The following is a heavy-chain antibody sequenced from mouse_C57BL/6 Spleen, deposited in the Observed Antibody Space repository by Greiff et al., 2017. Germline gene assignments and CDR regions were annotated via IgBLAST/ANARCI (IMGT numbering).Heavy chain of an antibody. CDR2: ISSGSSTI. V-gene: IGHV5-17*01. CDR3: ARRVVADWYFDV. J-gene: IGHJ1*03. D-gene: IGHD1-1*01. CDR1: GFTFSDYG. Sequence: VHVKQSGGGLVKPGGSLKLSCAASGFTFSDYGMHWVRQAPEKGLEWVAYISSGSSTIYYADTVKGRFTISGDNAKNTLFLQMTSLRSEDTAMYYCARRVVADWYFDVWGTGTTVTVSS.